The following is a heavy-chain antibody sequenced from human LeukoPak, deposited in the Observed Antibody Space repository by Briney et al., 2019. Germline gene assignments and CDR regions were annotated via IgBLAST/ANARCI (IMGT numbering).Heavy chain of an antibody. J-gene: IGHJ4*02. CDR2: ITSRGEST. D-gene: IGHD3-22*01. CDR3: ARDRPNYYGSDGHYYRRDGDY. Sequence: QPGGSLRLSCAASGFTFSSYAMSWVRQAPRKGLQWVSSITSRGESTWYVDSVKGRFTITRDNSENTLYLQMHSLRAEDTAVYYCARDRPNYYGSDGHYYRRDGDYWGRGTLVSVSS. CDR1: GFTFSSYA. V-gene: IGHV3-23*01.